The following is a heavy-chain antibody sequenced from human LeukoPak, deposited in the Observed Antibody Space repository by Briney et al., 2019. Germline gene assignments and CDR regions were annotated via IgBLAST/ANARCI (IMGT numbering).Heavy chain of an antibody. J-gene: IGHJ6*04. D-gene: IGHD3-10*01. CDR2: IYYSGST. CDR3: ARGYTMVRGVIAYYYYGMDV. CDR1: SRSLSSYY. Sequence: SQTLSLTCIFCSRSLSSYYWRCARQPPAKGREEGGYIYYSGSTNYNPSLQSRVTISVDTSKNQLSLKLGYATAADTAVYYCARGYTMVRGVIAYYYYGMDVWGKGPRSPSPQ. V-gene: IGHV4-59*01.